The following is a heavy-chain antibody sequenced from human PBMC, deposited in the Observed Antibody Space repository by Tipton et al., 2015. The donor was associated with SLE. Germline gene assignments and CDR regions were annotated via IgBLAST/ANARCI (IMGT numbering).Heavy chain of an antibody. Sequence: QVQLVQSGAEVKKPGASVKVSCKASGGTFSSYAISWVRQAPGQGLEWMGGIIPIFGTANYAQKFQGRVTITADESTSTAYMELSSLRSEDTAMYYCARGYCSGGGCYADGDYWGQGTLVTVSS. CDR2: IIPIFGTA. J-gene: IGHJ4*02. CDR3: ARGYCSGGGCYADGDY. CDR1: GGTFSSYA. V-gene: IGHV1-69*01. D-gene: IGHD2-15*01.